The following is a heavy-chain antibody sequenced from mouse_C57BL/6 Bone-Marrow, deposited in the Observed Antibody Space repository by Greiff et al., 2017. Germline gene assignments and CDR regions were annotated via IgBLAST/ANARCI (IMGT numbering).Heavy chain of an antibody. CDR3: ARLFYYGSSYDWYFDV. V-gene: IGHV15-2*01. CDR1: DSEVFPIAY. Sequence: QVQLQQSGSELRRPGSSVKLSCKDFDSEVFPIAYMSWVRQKPGHGFEWIGGILPSIGRTLYGEKFEDKATLDADTLYNTAYLELNSLTSEYSAIYYCARLFYYGSSYDWYFDVWGTGTTVTVSS. CDR2: ILPSIGRT. D-gene: IGHD1-1*01. J-gene: IGHJ1*03.